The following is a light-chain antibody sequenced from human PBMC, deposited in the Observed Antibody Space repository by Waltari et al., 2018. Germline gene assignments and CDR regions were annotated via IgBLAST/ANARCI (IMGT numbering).Light chain of an antibody. CDR3: VLYMASGIRV. CDR2: RTN. V-gene: IGLV8-61*01. Sequence: QTVVTQEPSFSVSPGGTVTLTCGLSSGSVSARYYPSWYQQTPGQAPRTLIYRTNTRSSGVPDRFSGPILGNKAALTITGAQADDESDYYCVLYMASGIRVFGTGTKVTVL. CDR1: SGSVSARYY. J-gene: IGLJ1*01.